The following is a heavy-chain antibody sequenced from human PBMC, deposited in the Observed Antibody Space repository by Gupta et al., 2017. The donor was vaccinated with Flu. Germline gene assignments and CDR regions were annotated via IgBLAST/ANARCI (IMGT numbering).Heavy chain of an antibody. J-gene: IGHJ6*03. Sequence: EVQLLESGGGLVQPGGSLRLSRAASGFTFSTYAMSWVRQPPGKGLEWVGTISSNGGSTYYADSVKGRFTISRDNSKNTLFLQMNSLRAEDTAVYYCAKGGRLYYMDAWGKGTTVTVSS. D-gene: IGHD1-26*01. CDR3: AKGGRLYYMDA. CDR2: ISSNGGST. CDR1: GFTFSTYA. V-gene: IGHV3-23*01.